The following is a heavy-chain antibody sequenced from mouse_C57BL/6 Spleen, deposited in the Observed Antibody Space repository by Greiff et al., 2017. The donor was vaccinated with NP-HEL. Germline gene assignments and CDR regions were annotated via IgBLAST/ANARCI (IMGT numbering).Heavy chain of an antibody. V-gene: IGHV1-50*01. Sequence: QVQLQQPGAELVKPGASVKLSCKASGYTFTSYWMQWVKQRPGQGLEWIGEIDPSDSYTNYNQKFKGKATLTVDTSSSTAYMQLSSLTSEDSAVYYCARREVHCYGSSPYWYFDVWGTGTTVTVSS. D-gene: IGHD1-1*01. CDR1: GYTFTSYW. J-gene: IGHJ1*03. CDR3: ARREVHCYGSSPYWYFDV. CDR2: IDPSDSYT.